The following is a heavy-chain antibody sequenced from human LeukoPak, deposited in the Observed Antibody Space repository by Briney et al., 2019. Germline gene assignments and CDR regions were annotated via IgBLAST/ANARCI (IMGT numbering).Heavy chain of an antibody. CDR2: IWYDGSNK. Sequence: GGSLRLSCAASGFTFSSYGMHWVRQAPGKGLEWVAVIWYDGSNKYYADSVKGRFTISRDNSKNTLYLQMNSLRAEDTAVYNCARALRFLEWLPHYWGQGTLVTVSS. J-gene: IGHJ4*02. V-gene: IGHV3-33*01. CDR1: GFTFSSYG. CDR3: ARALRFLEWLPHY. D-gene: IGHD3-3*01.